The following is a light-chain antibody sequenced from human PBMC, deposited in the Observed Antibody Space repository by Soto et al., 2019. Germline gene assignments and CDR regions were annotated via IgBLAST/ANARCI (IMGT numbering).Light chain of an antibody. Sequence: EIVMTQSPATLSVSPGERATLSCRASQSVSIKLAWYQQKPGQAPRLLIYDASNRATGIPARFSGSGSATDFTLTISSLEPEDFAVYYCQQRSSWITFGQGTRLEI. V-gene: IGKV3-11*01. CDR3: QQRSSWIT. J-gene: IGKJ5*01. CDR2: DAS. CDR1: QSVSIK.